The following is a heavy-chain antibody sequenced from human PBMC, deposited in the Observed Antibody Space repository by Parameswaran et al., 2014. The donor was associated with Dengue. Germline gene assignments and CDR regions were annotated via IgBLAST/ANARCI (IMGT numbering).Heavy chain of an antibody. V-gene: IGHV1-18*01. Sequence: WVRQAPGQGLEWMGWISAYNGNTNYAQKLQGRVTMTTDTSTSTAYMELRSLRSDDTAVYYCARVTIFGVVFDAFDIWGQGDNGHRLL. D-gene: IGHD3-3*01. J-gene: IGHJ3*02. CDR3: ARVTIFGVVFDAFDI. CDR2: ISAYNGNT.